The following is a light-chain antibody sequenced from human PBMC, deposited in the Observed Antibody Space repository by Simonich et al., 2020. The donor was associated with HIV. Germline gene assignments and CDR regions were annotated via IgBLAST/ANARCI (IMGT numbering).Light chain of an antibody. CDR3: CSYAGSNNLV. J-gene: IGLJ3*02. CDR2: DVS. CDR1: SSDIGGYDY. Sequence: QSALTQPRSVSGSPGQSVTISCTGTSSDIGGYDYVSWYQQHPGKAPKLVLFDVSKWPSGVPDRFSGAKSGNTASLTISGLQTEDEADYYCCSYAGSNNLVFGGGTKLTVL. V-gene: IGLV2-11*01.